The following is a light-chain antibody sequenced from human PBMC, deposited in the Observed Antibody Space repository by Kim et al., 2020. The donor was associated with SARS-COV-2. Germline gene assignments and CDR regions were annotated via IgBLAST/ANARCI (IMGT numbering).Light chain of an antibody. CDR1: SLRSYY. Sequence: SSELTQDPAVSVALGQTVRITCQGDSLRSYYASWYQQKPGQAPVLVIYGKNNRPSGIPDRFSGSSSGNTTSLTITVAQAEDDADYYCNSRDSSGNHVVFG. CDR2: GKN. J-gene: IGLJ2*01. V-gene: IGLV3-19*01. CDR3: NSRDSSGNHVV.